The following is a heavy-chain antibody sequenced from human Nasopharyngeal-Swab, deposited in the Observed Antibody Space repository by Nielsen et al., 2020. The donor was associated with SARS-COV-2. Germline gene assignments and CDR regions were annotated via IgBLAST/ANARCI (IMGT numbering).Heavy chain of an antibody. V-gene: IGHV3-30*03. CDR2: MTYDGKSE. J-gene: IGHJ4*02. CDR1: AFIFSCCG. CDR3: AREGPDY. Sequence: GESLKISCAVPAFIFSCCGMHWVRQAPGKGLEWLAVMTYDGKSEFYADSVRGRFTISRDISKNTVYLQMNSLRAEDTAMYYCAREGPDYWGQGTLVTVSP.